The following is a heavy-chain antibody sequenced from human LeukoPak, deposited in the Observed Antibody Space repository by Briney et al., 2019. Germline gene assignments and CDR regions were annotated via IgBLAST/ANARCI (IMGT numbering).Heavy chain of an antibody. CDR2: ISGSGGST. D-gene: IGHD2-2*02. J-gene: IGHJ4*02. V-gene: IGHV3-23*01. CDR3: ARDRSRLKYQLLYSVFDY. CDR1: GFTFSSYA. Sequence: PGGSLRLSCAASGFTFSSYAMSWVRQAPGKGLEWVSAISGSGGSTYYADSVKGRFTISRDNSKNTLYLQMNSLRAEDTAVYYCARDRSRLKYQLLYSVFDYWGQGALVTVSS.